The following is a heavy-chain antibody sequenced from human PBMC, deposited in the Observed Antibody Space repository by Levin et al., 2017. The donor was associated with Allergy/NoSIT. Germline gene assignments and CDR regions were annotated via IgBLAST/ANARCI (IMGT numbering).Heavy chain of an antibody. CDR2: ISYDGSNK. V-gene: IGHV3-30*03. CDR3: ARGSGSYYSGAFDI. J-gene: IGHJ3*02. Sequence: SCAASGFTFSNYGIHWVRQAPGEGLEWVAVISYDGSNKNYADSVKGRFTISRDNSKNTLYLQMNSLRAEDTAVYYCARGSGSYYSGAFDIWGQGTMVTVSS. D-gene: IGHD3-10*01. CDR1: GFTFSNYG.